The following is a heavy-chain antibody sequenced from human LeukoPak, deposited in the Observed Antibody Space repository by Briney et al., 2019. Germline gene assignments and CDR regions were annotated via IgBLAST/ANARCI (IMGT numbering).Heavy chain of an antibody. CDR1: GFTFSSYA. CDR2: LSGSGGST. V-gene: IGHV3-23*01. D-gene: IGHD2-2*01. Sequence: GGSLRLSCAASGFTFSSYAMSWVRQAPGKGLERVSALSGSGGSTYYADSVKGRFTISRDNSKNTLYLQMNSLRAEDTAGYYCAKVASLCTSTSCVRGGFDYWGQGTLVTVSS. J-gene: IGHJ4*02. CDR3: AKVASLCTSTSCVRGGFDY.